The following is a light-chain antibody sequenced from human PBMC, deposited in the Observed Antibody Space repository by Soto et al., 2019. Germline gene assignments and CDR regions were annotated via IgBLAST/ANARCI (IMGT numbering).Light chain of an antibody. CDR3: QHRSNWPLT. CDR2: DAS. CDR1: QTINTY. Sequence: EILLTQSPATLSLSPGERATLSCRASQTINTYLAWYQQKPGQAPRLLIYDASSRATGIPARFSGTGSGADFTLTISSLEPEDFAVYYCQHRSNWPLTFGPGTKVDIK. V-gene: IGKV3-11*01. J-gene: IGKJ3*01.